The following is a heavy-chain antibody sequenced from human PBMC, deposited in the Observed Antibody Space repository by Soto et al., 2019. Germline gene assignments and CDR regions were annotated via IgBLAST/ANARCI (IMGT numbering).Heavy chain of an antibody. CDR1: GFTFSSYA. V-gene: IGHV3-23*01. J-gene: IGHJ4*02. D-gene: IGHD6-13*01. CDR2: ISGSGGST. Sequence: EVQLLESGGGLVQPGGSLRLSCAASGFTFSSYAMSWVRQAPGKGLEWVSAISGSGGSTYYADSVKGRFTISRDNSKNTLYLQMNSLRAEDTAVYYCAKSRTNIAAAGNDFDYWGQGTLVTVSS. CDR3: AKSRTNIAAAGNDFDY.